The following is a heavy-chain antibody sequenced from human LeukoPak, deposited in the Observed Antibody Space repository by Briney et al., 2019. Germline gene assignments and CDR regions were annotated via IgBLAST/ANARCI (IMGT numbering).Heavy chain of an antibody. V-gene: IGHV1-18*01. CDR3: ARGMRSSWYIWASAASPFDY. Sequence: ASVKVSCKASGGTFSSYAISWVRQAPGQGLEWMGWISAYNGNTNYAQKLQGRVTMTTDTSTSTAYMELRSLRSDDTAVYYCARGMRSSWYIWASAASPFDYWGQGTLVTVSS. CDR2: ISAYNGNT. J-gene: IGHJ4*02. D-gene: IGHD6-13*01. CDR1: GGTFSSYA.